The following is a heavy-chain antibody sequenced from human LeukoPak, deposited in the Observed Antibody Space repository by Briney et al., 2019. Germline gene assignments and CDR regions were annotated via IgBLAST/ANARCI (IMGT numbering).Heavy chain of an antibody. CDR3: ARDLLSEGYFDY. CDR1: GGTFSSYA. Sequence: GSSVKVSCKASGGTFSSYAISWVRQAPGQGLEWMGGIIPIFGTANYAQKFQGRVTITTDESTSTAYMELSSLRSEDTAVYYCARDLLSEGYFDYRGQGTLVTVSS. CDR2: IIPIFGTA. J-gene: IGHJ4*02. V-gene: IGHV1-69*05.